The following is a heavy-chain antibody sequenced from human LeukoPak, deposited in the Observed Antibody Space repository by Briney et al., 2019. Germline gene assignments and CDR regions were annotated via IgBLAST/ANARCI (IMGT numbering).Heavy chain of an antibody. J-gene: IGHJ4*02. CDR1: GYTFTSYG. CDR3: ATVGPGYYDYVWASCDY. CDR2: ISAYDGNT. V-gene: IGHV1-18*01. D-gene: IGHD3-16*01. Sequence: ASVTLSCKASGYTFTSYGISWVRQAPGQGLEWMGWISAYDGNTNYAQQLQGIITMTTDTSTSTAYLELRSLRSEDTAVYYCATVGPGYYDYVWASCDYWGQGTLVTVSS.